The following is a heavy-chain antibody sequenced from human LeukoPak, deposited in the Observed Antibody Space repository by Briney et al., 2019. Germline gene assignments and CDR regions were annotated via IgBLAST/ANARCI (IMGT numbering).Heavy chain of an antibody. Sequence: GASVKVSCKASGYTFTGYYMHWVRQAPGQGLEWMGWINPNSGGTNYAQKFQGRVTMTRDTSISTAYMELSRLRSDDTAVYYCARVKKLYDSSGRFDPWGQGTLVTVSS. CDR1: GYTFTGYY. D-gene: IGHD3-22*01. CDR2: INPNSGGT. CDR3: ARVKKLYDSSGRFDP. V-gene: IGHV1-2*02. J-gene: IGHJ5*02.